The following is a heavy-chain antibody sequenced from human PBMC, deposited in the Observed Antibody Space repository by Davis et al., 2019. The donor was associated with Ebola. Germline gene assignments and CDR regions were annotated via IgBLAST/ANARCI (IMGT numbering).Heavy chain of an antibody. CDR2: IIPIFGTA. J-gene: IGHJ6*02. V-gene: IGHV1-69*13. CDR1: GGTFSSYA. D-gene: IGHD5-12*01. Sequence: SVKVSCKASGGTFSSYAISWVRQAPGQGLEWMGGIIPIFGTANYAQKFQGRVTITADESTSTAYMELRSLRSDDTAVYYCARGMATIWYGMDVWGQGTTVTVSS. CDR3: ARGMATIWYGMDV.